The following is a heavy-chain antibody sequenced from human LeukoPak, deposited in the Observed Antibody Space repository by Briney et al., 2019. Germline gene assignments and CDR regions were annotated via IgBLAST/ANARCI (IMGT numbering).Heavy chain of an antibody. CDR1: GLTFSSYA. D-gene: IGHD3-22*01. J-gene: IGHJ4*02. Sequence: PGGSLRLSCAASGLTFSSYAMSWVRHAPGKGLEWVSAISGSGGSTYYADSVKGQFTISRDNSKNTLYLQMNSLRAEDTAVYYCAKGLITMIVVVTPFDYWGQGTLVTVSS. CDR2: ISGSGGST. V-gene: IGHV3-23*01. CDR3: AKGLITMIVVVTPFDY.